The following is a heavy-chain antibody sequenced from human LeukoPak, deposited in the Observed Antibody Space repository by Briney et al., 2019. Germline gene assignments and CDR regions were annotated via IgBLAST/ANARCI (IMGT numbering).Heavy chain of an antibody. V-gene: IGHV3-64*01. CDR3: ARPHYPYYDFWSGYYPDY. D-gene: IGHD3-3*01. J-gene: IGHJ4*02. CDR1: GFSFSSYA. CDR2: ISSNGGST. Sequence: PGGSLRLSCAASGFSFSSYAMHWVRQAPGQGLEYVSAISSNGGSTYYANSVKGRFTISRDNSKNTLYLHMGSLRDEDMAVYYCARPHYPYYDFWSGYYPDYWGQGTLVTVSS.